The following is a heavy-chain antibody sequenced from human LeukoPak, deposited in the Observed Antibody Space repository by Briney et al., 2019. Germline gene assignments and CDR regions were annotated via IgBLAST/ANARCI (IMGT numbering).Heavy chain of an antibody. Sequence: PSETLSLTCSVSGASISSGSNYWGWIRQPPGKGLEWIGEINHSGSTNYNPSLKSRVTISVDTSKNQFSLKLSSVTAADTAVYYCASDGGNSVDWGQGTLVTVSS. J-gene: IGHJ4*02. CDR1: GASISSGSNY. CDR2: INHSGST. CDR3: ASDGGNSVD. D-gene: IGHD4-23*01. V-gene: IGHV4-39*07.